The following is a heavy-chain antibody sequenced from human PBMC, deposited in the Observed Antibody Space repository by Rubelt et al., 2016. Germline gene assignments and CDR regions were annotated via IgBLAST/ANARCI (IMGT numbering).Heavy chain of an antibody. J-gene: IGHJ4*02. D-gene: IGHD2-15*01. CDR3: ATRYCGGGSCYFYPEYHLDD. CDR1: GGSLRGIF. Sequence: QVQLQRWGAGLLKPSETLSLTCAVSGGSLRGIFWNWIRQTPGKGLEWIGEINHGGSTNYNPSLKGRVSISVDTSKNQFSLRLTSVTAADTAVYYCATRYCGGGSCYFYPEYHLDDWGQGTLVTVSS. CDR2: INHGGST. V-gene: IGHV4-34*01.